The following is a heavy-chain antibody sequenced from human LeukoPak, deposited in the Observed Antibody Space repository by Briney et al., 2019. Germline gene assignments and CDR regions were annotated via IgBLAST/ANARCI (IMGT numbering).Heavy chain of an antibody. CDR3: SIYDSSGSFAY. J-gene: IGHJ4*02. D-gene: IGHD3-22*01. CDR1: GFTFSSYG. V-gene: IGHV3-33*01. CDR2: IWYDGSDK. Sequence: GRSLRLSCAASGFTFSSYGMPWVRQAPGKGLEWVAVIWYDGSDKYYADSVKGRFTISRDNSKNTLYQQMSSLRAEDTAVYYCSIYDSSGSFAYWGQGTLVTVSS.